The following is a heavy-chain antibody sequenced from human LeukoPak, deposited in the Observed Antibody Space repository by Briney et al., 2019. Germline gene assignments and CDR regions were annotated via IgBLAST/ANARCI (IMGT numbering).Heavy chain of an antibody. CDR1: GFSFTSYW. CDR3: GNQCSGGICPEI. Sequence: GGSLRLSCAASGFSFTSYWMTWVRQAPGKGREGVGNICQDGSVKNYADSVKGRFTISRDNAKSSVFLQMNSLRAEDTAFYYCGNQCSGGICPEIWCRGTLVTVSS. D-gene: IGHD2-15*01. V-gene: IGHV3-7*01. CDR2: ICQDGSVK. J-gene: IGHJ4*02.